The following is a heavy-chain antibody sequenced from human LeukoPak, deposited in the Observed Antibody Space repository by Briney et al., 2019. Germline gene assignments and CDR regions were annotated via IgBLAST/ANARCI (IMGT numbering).Heavy chain of an antibody. CDR3: AVAGGLSESFDY. J-gene: IGHJ4*02. D-gene: IGHD3-10*01. V-gene: IGHV4-39*01. Sequence: SETLSLTCTVSGGSFSSSSYYWGWIRQPPGKGLEWIGSIYYSGSTYYNPSLKSRVTISVDTSKNQFSLKLSSVTAADTAVYYCAVAGGLSESFDYWGQGTLVTVSS. CDR2: IYYSGST. CDR1: GGSFSSSSYY.